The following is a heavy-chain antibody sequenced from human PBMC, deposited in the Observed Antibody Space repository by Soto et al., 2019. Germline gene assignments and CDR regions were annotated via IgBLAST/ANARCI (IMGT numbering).Heavy chain of an antibody. CDR1: GYSFSNYW. D-gene: IGHD5-18*01. V-gene: IGHV5-51*01. CDR3: ARGGYTYGVLCLDY. CDR2: IYPGDSET. J-gene: IGHJ4*02. Sequence: PGESLKISCKGSGYSFSNYWVAWVRQMPGKGLECMGLIYPGDSETRNSPSFQGHVTISADKSVTTAYLQWSSLKASDTAIYYCARGGYTYGVLCLDYWGPGTLLPVSS.